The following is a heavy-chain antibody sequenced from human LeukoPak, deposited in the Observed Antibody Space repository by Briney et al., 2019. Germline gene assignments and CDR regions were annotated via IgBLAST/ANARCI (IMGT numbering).Heavy chain of an antibody. Sequence: GGSLRLSCAASGFTFGDYAMHWVRQAPGKGLEWVSGITWNSGRIGYADSVKGRFTISRDNARNSLYLQMNSLRAEDTALYYCAKDRNGCLGDSYFDYWGRGTLVTVSS. CDR3: AKDRNGCLGDSYFDY. CDR1: GFTFGDYA. CDR2: ITWNSGRI. V-gene: IGHV3-9*01. J-gene: IGHJ4*02. D-gene: IGHD3-16*01.